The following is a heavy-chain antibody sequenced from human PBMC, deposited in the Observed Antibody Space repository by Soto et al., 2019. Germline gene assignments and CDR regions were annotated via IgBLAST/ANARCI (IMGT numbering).Heavy chain of an antibody. Sequence: QVQLVQSGAEVKKPGSSVKVSCKAPGGTFSSYAISWVRQAPGQGLEWMGGVIPIFGTAKYAQKFQGRVTITADESTSTGERELRSLRSEDTAVYYCARSQGGSSSLDIYYYYYYGMDVWGQGTTVTVSS. V-gene: IGHV1-69*01. CDR3: ARSQGGSSSLDIYYYYYYGMDV. CDR2: VIPIFGTA. J-gene: IGHJ6*02. CDR1: GGTFSSYA. D-gene: IGHD2-15*01.